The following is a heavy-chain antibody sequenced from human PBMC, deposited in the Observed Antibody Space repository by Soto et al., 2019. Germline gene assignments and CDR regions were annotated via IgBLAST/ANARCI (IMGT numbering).Heavy chain of an antibody. CDR2: ISSSSSYI. J-gene: IGHJ5*02. CDR3: ARNYYYDSGGYPLFVSSRYNGFAP. V-gene: IGHV3-21*01. D-gene: IGHD3-22*01. Sequence: GGSLRLSCAASGFTFSSYSMNWVRQAPGKGLEWVSSISSSSSYIYYADSVKGRFTISRDNAKNSLYLQMNSLRAEDTAVYYCARNYYYDSGGYPLFVSSRYNGFAPWGQGTLVTVS. CDR1: GFTFSSYS.